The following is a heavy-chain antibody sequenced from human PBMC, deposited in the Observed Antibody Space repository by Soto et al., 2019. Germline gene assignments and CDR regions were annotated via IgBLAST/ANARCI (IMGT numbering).Heavy chain of an antibody. CDR2: ISGSDSRT. Sequence: EVQLLESGGGLVQPGGSLRLSCAASGFTFISYAMNWVRQAPGKGLRWVSAISGSDSRTYNADSVKGRFTISRDNSKNTLYLQLNSLRAEDTAVYYCAKVGSHSGSHYDAFDIWGQGTMVTVSS. J-gene: IGHJ3*02. V-gene: IGHV3-23*01. CDR1: GFTFISYA. CDR3: AKVGSHSGSHYDAFDI. D-gene: IGHD1-26*01.